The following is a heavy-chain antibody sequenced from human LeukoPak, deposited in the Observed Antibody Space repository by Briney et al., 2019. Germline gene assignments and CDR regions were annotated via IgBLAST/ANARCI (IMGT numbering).Heavy chain of an antibody. J-gene: IGHJ5*02. CDR3: ARDGPILYSSSCSWFDP. D-gene: IGHD6-13*01. CDR1: GYTFTSYG. Sequence: ASVKVSCKASGYTFTSYGISWVRQAPGQGLEWMGWISAYNGNTNYAQKLQGRVTMTTDTSTSTAYMELRSLRSDDTAVYYCARDGPILYSSSCSWFDPWGPGTLVTVSS. V-gene: IGHV1-18*01. CDR2: ISAYNGNT.